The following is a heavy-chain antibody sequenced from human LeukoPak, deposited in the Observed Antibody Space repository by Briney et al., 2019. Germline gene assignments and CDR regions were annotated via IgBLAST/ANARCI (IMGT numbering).Heavy chain of an antibody. V-gene: IGHV3-7*01. CDR3: ARDARPYDSSGYYWLFDY. CDR2: IKQDGSEK. CDR1: GFTFSSYW. J-gene: IGHJ4*02. D-gene: IGHD3-22*01. Sequence: GGSLRLSCAASGFTFSSYWMSWVRQAPGKGLEWVANIKQDGSEKYYVDSVKGRFTISRDNSKNTLYLQMNSLRAEDTAVYYCARDARPYDSSGYYWLFDYWGQGTLVTVSS.